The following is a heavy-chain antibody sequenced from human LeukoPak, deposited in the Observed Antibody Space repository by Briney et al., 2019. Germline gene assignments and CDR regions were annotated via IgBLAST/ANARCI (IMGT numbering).Heavy chain of an antibody. D-gene: IGHD6-19*01. CDR3: ARGGSLGY. CDR2: ISSSGSAI. Sequence: GGSLRLSCAASGFTFSSYEMNWVRQAPGKGLEWVSKISSSGSAIYYADSVKGRFTISRDNAKSTLYLQMDSLRVEDTAVYYCARGGSLGYWGQGTLVTVSS. J-gene: IGHJ4*02. CDR1: GFTFSSYE. V-gene: IGHV3-48*03.